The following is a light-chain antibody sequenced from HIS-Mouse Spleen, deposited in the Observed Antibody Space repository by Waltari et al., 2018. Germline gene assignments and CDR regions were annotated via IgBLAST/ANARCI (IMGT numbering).Light chain of an antibody. Sequence: QSVLTQPPSASGTPGQRVTISCSGSSSNTGSNTVNWYQLLPGTAPKLPVYRNNQRPSGVPDRFSGSKSGTSASLAISGLQSEDEADYYCAAWDDSLNGVVFGGGTKLTVL. CDR3: AAWDDSLNGVV. J-gene: IGLJ2*01. V-gene: IGLV1-44*01. CDR1: SSNTGSNT. CDR2: RNN.